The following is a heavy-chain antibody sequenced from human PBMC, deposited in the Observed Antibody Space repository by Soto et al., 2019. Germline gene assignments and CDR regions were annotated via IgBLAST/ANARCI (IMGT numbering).Heavy chain of an antibody. CDR3: ARPRLMSVLAAFDI. CDR1: GFTFSSYS. D-gene: IGHD6-6*01. CDR2: ISSSSSYI. Sequence: KPGGSLRLSCAASGFTFSSYSMNWVRQAPGKGLEWVSSISSSSSYIYYADSVKGRFTISRDNAKNSLYLQMNSLRAEDTAVYYCARPRLMSVLAAFDIWGQGTMVTVSS. V-gene: IGHV3-21*01. J-gene: IGHJ3*02.